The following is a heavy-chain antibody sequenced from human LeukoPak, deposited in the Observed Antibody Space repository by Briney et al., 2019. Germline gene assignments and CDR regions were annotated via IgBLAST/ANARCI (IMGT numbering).Heavy chain of an antibody. Sequence: PSETLSLTCTVSGGSISSYYWSWMRQPPGKGLEGIGYIYYSGSTNYNPALKRRGTISVDTSKNQFSLKLSSVTAADTAVYYCARDSGTAGEVKFDPWGQGTLVTVSS. J-gene: IGHJ5*02. V-gene: IGHV4-59*01. CDR1: GGSISSYY. CDR3: ARDSGTAGEVKFDP. CDR2: IYYSGST. D-gene: IGHD3-10*01.